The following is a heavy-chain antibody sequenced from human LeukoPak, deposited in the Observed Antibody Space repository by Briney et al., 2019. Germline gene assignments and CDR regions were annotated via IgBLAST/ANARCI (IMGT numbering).Heavy chain of an antibody. Sequence: ASVKVSCKASGGTFSSYAISWVRQAPGQGLEWMGRIIPILGIANYAQKFQGRVTITADKSTSTAYMELSSLRSEDTAVYYCARGDYSPYYGMDVWGQGTTVTVSS. V-gene: IGHV1-69*04. CDR1: GGTFSSYA. D-gene: IGHD4-17*01. CDR2: IIPILGIA. CDR3: ARGDYSPYYGMDV. J-gene: IGHJ6*02.